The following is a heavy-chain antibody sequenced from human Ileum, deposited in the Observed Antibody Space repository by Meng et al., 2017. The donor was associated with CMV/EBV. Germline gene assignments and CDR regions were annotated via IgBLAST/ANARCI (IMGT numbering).Heavy chain of an antibody. Sequence: ASVKVSCKPFGYTFSSHYIHWVRQAPGQGLEWMGLINPSTGSTSYAQKFQGRIIMTRDTSTSTVYMELSSLKSEDTALYYCARSVTVLGVDIPRWAYNYGLDVWGQGTTVTVSS. D-gene: IGHD3-3*01. V-gene: IGHV1-46*01. CDR2: INPSTGST. CDR3: ARSVTVLGVDIPRWAYNYGLDV. CDR1: GYTFSSHY. J-gene: IGHJ6*02.